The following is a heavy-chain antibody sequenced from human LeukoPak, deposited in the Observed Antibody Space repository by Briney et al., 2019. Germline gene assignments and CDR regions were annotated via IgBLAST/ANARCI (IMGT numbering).Heavy chain of an antibody. CDR1: GGSISSYY. Sequence: PSETLSLTCTVSGGSISSYYWSWIRQPPGKGLEWIGHIYTSGSTNYNPSLKSRVTISVDTSKNQFSLKLSSVTAADTAVYYCARVAAYYYYMDVWGKGTTVTVSS. V-gene: IGHV4-4*09. CDR3: ARVAAYYYYMDV. J-gene: IGHJ6*03. CDR2: IYTSGST. D-gene: IGHD6-19*01.